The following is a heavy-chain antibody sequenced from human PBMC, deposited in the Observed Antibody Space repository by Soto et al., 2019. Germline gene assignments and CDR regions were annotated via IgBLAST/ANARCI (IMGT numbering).Heavy chain of an antibody. J-gene: IGHJ5*02. V-gene: IGHV1-69*06. D-gene: IGHD2-15*01. CDR1: GGIFSSYS. CDR3: AREERDGYSETWFDP. Sequence: QLQLVQSGAEVKKPGSSVKVSCQASGGIFSSYSISWVRQAPGQGLEWMGGIIPIFGTTNKAQKFQGRVTITADKSTKTAYMELGSLKSEDTGGYYCAREERDGYSETWFDPWGQGTLVTVSS. CDR2: IIPIFGTT.